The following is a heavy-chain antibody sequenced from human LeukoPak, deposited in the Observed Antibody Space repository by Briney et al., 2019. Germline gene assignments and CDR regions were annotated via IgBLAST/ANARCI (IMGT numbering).Heavy chain of an antibody. Sequence: PSETLSLTCSLSGDFISICYGSWMREPPGEGLECIGSIYYSGSTNYNPSLKSRVTMSVDTSKNQFCLKLSSVTAADTAVYYCARARGGYNYGYSDYYYFMDVWGKGTTVTVSS. D-gene: IGHD5-18*01. J-gene: IGHJ6*03. CDR3: ARARGGYNYGYSDYYYFMDV. CDR1: GDFISICY. CDR2: IYYSGST. V-gene: IGHV4-59*01.